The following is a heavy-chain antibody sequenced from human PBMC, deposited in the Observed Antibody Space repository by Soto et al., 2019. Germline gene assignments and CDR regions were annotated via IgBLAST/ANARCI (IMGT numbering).Heavy chain of an antibody. V-gene: IGHV1-46*01. CDR3: ARDGTGYSSDY. Sequence: ASVKVSCKASGYTFSSYYMNWVRQAPGQSLEWLGIINPGSGNTTYAQRFQGRVTITRDTSASTAYMELGSLRSEDTAVYYCARDGTGYSSDYWGQGTLVTVSS. D-gene: IGHD6-13*01. CDR1: GYTFSSYY. CDR2: INPGSGNT. J-gene: IGHJ4*02.